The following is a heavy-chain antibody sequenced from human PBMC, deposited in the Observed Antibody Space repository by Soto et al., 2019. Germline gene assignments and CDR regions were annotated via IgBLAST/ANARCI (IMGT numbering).Heavy chain of an antibody. Sequence: QVQLVESGGGVVQPGRSLRLSCAASGFTFSTYAMHWVRQAPGKGLEWVATISDDGSNKYYADSVKGRFTISRDNSKDTLWLQRNSLRAEDTAVYYCPREGHGDWFAPWGQGTLVTVSS. CDR2: ISDDGSNK. D-gene: IGHD3-10*01. J-gene: IGHJ5*02. V-gene: IGHV3-30-3*01. CDR1: GFTFSTYA. CDR3: PREGHGDWFAP.